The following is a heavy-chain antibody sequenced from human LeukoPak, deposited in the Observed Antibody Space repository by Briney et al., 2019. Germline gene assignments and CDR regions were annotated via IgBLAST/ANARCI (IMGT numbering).Heavy chain of an antibody. J-gene: IGHJ4*02. CDR2: IYYSGST. D-gene: IGHD6-13*01. Sequence: PSETLSLTCTVSGGSISSSSYYWGWIRQPPGKGLEWIGSIYYSGSTYYNPSLKSRVTISVDTSKNQFSLKLSSVTAADTAVYYCAREVAAAGTGVADYWGQGTLVTVSS. V-gene: IGHV4-39*07. CDR3: AREVAAAGTGVADY. CDR1: GGSISSSSYY.